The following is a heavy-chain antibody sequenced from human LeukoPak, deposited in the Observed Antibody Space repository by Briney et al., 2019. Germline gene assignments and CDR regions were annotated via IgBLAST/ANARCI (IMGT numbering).Heavy chain of an antibody. J-gene: IGHJ4*02. V-gene: IGHV3-23*01. Sequence: PGGSLRLSCAASGFTFSSYGMSWVRQAPGKGLEWVSTIDGSTYYADSVKGRFTISRDNSKNTLYLQVNTLRAEDTAVYYCARDGNLLWFGDPQPFDYWGQGTLVTVSS. D-gene: IGHD3-10*01. CDR2: IDGST. CDR1: GFTFSSYG. CDR3: ARDGNLLWFGDPQPFDY.